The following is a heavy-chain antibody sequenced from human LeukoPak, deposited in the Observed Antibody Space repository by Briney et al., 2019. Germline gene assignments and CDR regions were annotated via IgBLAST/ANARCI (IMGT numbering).Heavy chain of an antibody. D-gene: IGHD6-19*01. J-gene: IGHJ4*02. CDR3: ARSVADPAVPDY. CDR1: GYTFTVYY. Sequence: ASVNVSCKASGYTFTVYYMHWVRQAPGQGLEWMGWINPNSGGTNYAQKFQGWVTMTRDTSISTAYMELSRLRSDDTAVYYCARSVADPAVPDYWGQGTLVTVSS. CDR2: INPNSGGT. V-gene: IGHV1-2*04.